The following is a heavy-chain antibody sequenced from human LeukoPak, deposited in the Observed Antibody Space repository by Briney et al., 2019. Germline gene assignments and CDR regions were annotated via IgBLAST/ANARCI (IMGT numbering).Heavy chain of an antibody. D-gene: IGHD3/OR15-3a*01. CDR3: ARDMTF. V-gene: IGHV4-39*02. J-gene: IGHJ4*02. Sequence: SGTLSLTCTVSGGSISSSSYYWGWIRQPPGKGLEWIGSIFYSGSTFYNPSLKSRVTISVDTSKNQFSLKLSSVTAADTAVFYCARDMTFGGQGTLVTVSS. CDR2: IFYSGST. CDR1: GGSISSSSYY.